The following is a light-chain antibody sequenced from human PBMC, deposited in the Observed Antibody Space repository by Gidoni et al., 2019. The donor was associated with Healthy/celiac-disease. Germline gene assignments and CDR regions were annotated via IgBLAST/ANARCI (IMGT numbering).Light chain of an antibody. CDR1: QSIRSY. V-gene: IGKV1-39*01. J-gene: IGKJ5*01. CDR3: QQSYSTLPT. CDR2: AAS. Sequence: DIQITQYPSSLSASVGDRVTITCRASQSIRSYLNWYQQKQGKDPKLLIYAASSLQSGFPSRFSGSVSGTDFTLTIISLQPEDFATYYCQQSYSTLPTFGQVTRLEIK.